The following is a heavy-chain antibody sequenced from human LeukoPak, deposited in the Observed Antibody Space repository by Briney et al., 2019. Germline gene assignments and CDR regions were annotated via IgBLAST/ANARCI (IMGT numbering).Heavy chain of an antibody. D-gene: IGHD2-2*01. CDR1: GYTFTSYG. Sequence: ASVKVSCKASGYTFTSYGISWVRQAPGQGLEWMGWISAYNGNTNYAQKLQGRVTMTTDTSTSTAYMELRSLRSDDTAVYYCAREGYCSSTSCYYYGMGVWGQGTTVTVSS. V-gene: IGHV1-18*01. CDR3: AREGYCSSTSCYYYGMGV. CDR2: ISAYNGNT. J-gene: IGHJ6*02.